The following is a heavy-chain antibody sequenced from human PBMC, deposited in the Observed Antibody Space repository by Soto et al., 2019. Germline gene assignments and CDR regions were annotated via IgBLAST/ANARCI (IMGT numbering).Heavy chain of an antibody. J-gene: IGHJ4*02. CDR2: LYYSGIT. CDR3: ASHRSGYAFQ. V-gene: IGHV4-59*01. D-gene: IGHD5-12*01. Sequence: PSETLSLTCTVSGGSISSYYWSWIRQPPVKGLEWIGYLYYSGITNYNPSLKCRVPTSLDPSKNQFSLKLTSVPAADTAVYDCASHRSGYAFQWGQGTLVTVSS. CDR1: GGSISSYY.